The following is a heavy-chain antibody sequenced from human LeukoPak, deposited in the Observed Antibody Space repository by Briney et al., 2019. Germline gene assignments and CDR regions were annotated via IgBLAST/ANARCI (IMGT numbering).Heavy chain of an antibody. D-gene: IGHD3-10*01. CDR3: VRSLGRYSPYYFDH. V-gene: IGHV4-38-2*02. CDR2: VYYTGST. Sequence: SETLSLTCIVSGDSLSSGHYWGWIRQSPGKGLEWIGSVYYTGSTYYNPSVKTRITIFVDTLTNEFSLRLRSVTAADTAIYFCVRSLGRYSPYYFDHWGQGKLVTVSS. J-gene: IGHJ4*02. CDR1: GDSLSSGHY.